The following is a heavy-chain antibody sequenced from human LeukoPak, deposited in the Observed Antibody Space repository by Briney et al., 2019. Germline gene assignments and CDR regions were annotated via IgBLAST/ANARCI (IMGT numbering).Heavy chain of an antibody. CDR2: IYTSGST. Sequence: SETLSLTCTVSGGSISSYYWSWIRQPPGKGLEWIGYIYTSGSTNYNPSLKSRVTISVGTSKNQFSLKLSSVTAADTAVYYCARHDARIYYFDYWGQGTLVTVSS. CDR1: GGSISSYY. V-gene: IGHV4-4*09. D-gene: IGHD6-6*01. J-gene: IGHJ4*02. CDR3: ARHDARIYYFDY.